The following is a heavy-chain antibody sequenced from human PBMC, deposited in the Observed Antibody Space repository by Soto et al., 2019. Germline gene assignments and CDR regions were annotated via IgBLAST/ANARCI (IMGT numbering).Heavy chain of an antibody. CDR1: EFTFGDYG. V-gene: IGHV3-49*03. J-gene: IGHJ6*02. CDR2: IRSKAYGEAT. D-gene: IGHD2-8*01. CDR3: AREPDALGGANGVSV. Sequence: GGSLRLSCTGSEFTFGDYGVNWFRQTPGKGLEWVGRIRSKAYGEATAYAESVKGRLSISREDSKSIAYLQMSSLKTDDTAVYYCAREPDALGGANGVSVWGQGTWVTAS.